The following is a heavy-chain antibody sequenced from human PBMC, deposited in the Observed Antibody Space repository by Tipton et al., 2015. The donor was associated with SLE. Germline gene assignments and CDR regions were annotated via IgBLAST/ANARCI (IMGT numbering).Heavy chain of an antibody. D-gene: IGHD5-18*01. CDR2: ISSSSSTI. V-gene: IGHV3-48*01. Sequence: SLRLSCAASGFTFSSYSMNWVRQAPGKGLEWVSYISSSSSTIYYADSVKGRFTISRDNAKNSLYLQMNSLRAEDTAVYYCARDLPEVYSYGHDAFDIWGQGTMVTVSS. CDR1: GFTFSSYS. J-gene: IGHJ3*02. CDR3: ARDLPEVYSYGHDAFDI.